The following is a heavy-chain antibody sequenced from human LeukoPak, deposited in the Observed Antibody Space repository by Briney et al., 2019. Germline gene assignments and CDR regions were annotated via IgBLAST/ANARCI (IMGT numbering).Heavy chain of an antibody. CDR3: AEPEKYRFWSCYFLGTNAFDI. D-gene: IGHD3-3*01. V-gene: IGHV4-34*01. CDR2: INHSGST. Sequence: AETLSLTCAVYGGSFRGYYWSWIRQPPGKGLEWIGEINHSGSTNYNLSLNSRVTISVDTSKNQFSLKLSSVTAADTAVYYCAEPEKYRFWSCYFLGTNAFDIWGQGTMVTVSS. J-gene: IGHJ3*02. CDR1: GGSFRGYY.